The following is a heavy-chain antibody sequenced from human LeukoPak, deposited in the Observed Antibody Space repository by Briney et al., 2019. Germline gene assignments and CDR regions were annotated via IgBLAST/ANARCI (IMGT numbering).Heavy chain of an antibody. CDR1: AYTFTKYG. Sequence: ASVKVSCKASAYTFTKYGISWVRQAPGQGLEWMGWISAYNGNTNYAQKLQGRVTMTTDTSTSTAYMELRSLRSDDTAVYYCARGGGYCSGGSCYEFDYWGQGTLVTVSS. CDR2: ISAYNGNT. J-gene: IGHJ4*02. CDR3: ARGGGYCSGGSCYEFDY. D-gene: IGHD2-15*01. V-gene: IGHV1-18*01.